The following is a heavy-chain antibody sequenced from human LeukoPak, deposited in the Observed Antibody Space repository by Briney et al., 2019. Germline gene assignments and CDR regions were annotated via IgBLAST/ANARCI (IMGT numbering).Heavy chain of an antibody. Sequence: PGGSLRLSCAASGFTFSSYAMSWVRQAPGKGLEWVSAISGSGGSTYYADSVKGRFTISRDNSKNTLYLQMNSLRAEDTAVYYCAKDFGGSSGFTGVYWGQGTLVTVSS. V-gene: IGHV3-23*01. CDR1: GFTFSSYA. D-gene: IGHD6-19*01. J-gene: IGHJ4*02. CDR2: ISGSGGST. CDR3: AKDFGGSSGFTGVY.